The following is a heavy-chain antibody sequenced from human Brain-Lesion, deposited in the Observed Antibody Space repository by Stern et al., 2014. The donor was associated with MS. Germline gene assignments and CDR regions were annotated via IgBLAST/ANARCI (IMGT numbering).Heavy chain of an antibody. CDR2: IIPIFGSP. CDR1: GGTFGTYP. Sequence: QVQLGQSGPEVQKPGSSVQVSCKASGGTFGTYPITWLRQAPGQGLEWMGRIIPIFGSPNYAQKFQGRVTITADRSTTTVYMKLSSLKSDDADVYYCAKDGPALVTNWFDPWGRGTLVTVSS. V-gene: IGHV1-69*06. CDR3: AKDGPALVTNWFDP. D-gene: IGHD5-18*01. J-gene: IGHJ5*02.